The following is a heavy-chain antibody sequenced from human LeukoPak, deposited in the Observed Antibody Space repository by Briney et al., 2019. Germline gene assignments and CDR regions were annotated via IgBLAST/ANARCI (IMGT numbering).Heavy chain of an antibody. J-gene: IGHJ6*03. D-gene: IGHD6-6*01. Sequence: SETLSLTCTVSGGSISTYYWSWIRQPPGKGLEWIGYIYYSGSTNYIPSLKSRVTISVDTSKNQFSLKLSSVTAAGTAVYYCARVTYTIAARYYYYMDVWGKGTTVTVSS. CDR2: IYYSGST. CDR3: ARVTYTIAARYYYYMDV. CDR1: GGSISTYY. V-gene: IGHV4-59*01.